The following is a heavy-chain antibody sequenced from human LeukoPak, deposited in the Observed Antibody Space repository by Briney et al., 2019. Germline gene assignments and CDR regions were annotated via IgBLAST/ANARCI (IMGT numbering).Heavy chain of an antibody. CDR1: GGSISSGDYY. Sequence: QTLSLTCTVSGGSISSGDYYWSWIRQPPGXXXEWIGYIYYSGSTYYNPSLKSRVTISVDTSKNQFSLKLSSVTAADTAVYYCAREGDGIDYWGQGTLVTVSS. CDR2: IYYSGST. V-gene: IGHV4-30-4*01. J-gene: IGHJ4*02. CDR3: AREGDGIDY. D-gene: IGHD2-21*01.